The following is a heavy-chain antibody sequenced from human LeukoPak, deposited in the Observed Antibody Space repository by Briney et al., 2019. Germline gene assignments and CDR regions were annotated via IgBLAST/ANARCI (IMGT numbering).Heavy chain of an antibody. CDR3: AASWELLAGDI. Sequence: GGSLRLSCSASGFTFSIYWMRWVRQAPGGGREWVANKKQDGSEKYYVDSVKGRFTISRDNAKNSLYLQMNSLRAEDTAVYYCAASWELLAGDIWGQGTMVTVSS. V-gene: IGHV3-7*01. CDR1: GFTFSIYW. J-gene: IGHJ3*02. D-gene: IGHD1-26*01. CDR2: KKQDGSEK.